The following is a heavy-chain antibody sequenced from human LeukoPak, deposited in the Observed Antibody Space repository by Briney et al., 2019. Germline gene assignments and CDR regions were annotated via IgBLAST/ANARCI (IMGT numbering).Heavy chain of an antibody. D-gene: IGHD1-26*01. J-gene: IGHJ4*02. Sequence: PGGSLRLSCAASGFTVSSNYMTWVRQAPGKGLDWVSAIYSGRTTYYADSVKGRFTISRDDSKNTLYLQMHSLRAEDTAFYHCARVKGEGAHFDYWGQGTLVTVSS. CDR3: ARVKGEGAHFDY. CDR1: GFTVSSNY. V-gene: IGHV3-66*01. CDR2: IYSGRTT.